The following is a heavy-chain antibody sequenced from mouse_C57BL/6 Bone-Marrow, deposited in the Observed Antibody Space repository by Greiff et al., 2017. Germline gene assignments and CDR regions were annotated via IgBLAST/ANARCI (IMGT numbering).Heavy chain of an antibody. D-gene: IGHD2-3*01. CDR3: ARGLGGYYSGWYFDV. CDR1: GFTFSSYA. V-gene: IGHV5-4*03. Sequence: EVMLVESGGGLVKPGGSLKLSCAASGFTFSSYAMSWVSQTPEKRLEWVATISDGGSYTYYPDNVKGRFTISRDHAKNNLYLQMSHLKSEDAAMYYCARGLGGYYSGWYFDVWGTGTTVTVSS. J-gene: IGHJ1*03. CDR2: ISDGGSYT.